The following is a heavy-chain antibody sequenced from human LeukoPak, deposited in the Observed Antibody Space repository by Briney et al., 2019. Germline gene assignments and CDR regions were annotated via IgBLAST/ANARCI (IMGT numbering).Heavy chain of an antibody. CDR2: VYYSGST. J-gene: IGHJ4*02. D-gene: IGHD2-15*01. V-gene: IGHV4-59*02. CDR3: ARIHRYCSGGACYVLDN. CDR1: GGSVSGYY. Sequence: SETLSLTCVVSGGSVSGYYWGWIRQPPGRGLEWIGYVYYSGSTNYNPSFKSRITISVDTSRNQFSLQLSSVTAADSAVYYCARIHRYCSGGACYVLDNWGQGTLVAVSS.